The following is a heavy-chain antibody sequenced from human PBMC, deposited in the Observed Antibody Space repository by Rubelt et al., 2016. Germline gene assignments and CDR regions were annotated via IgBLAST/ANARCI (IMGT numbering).Heavy chain of an antibody. Sequence: QVQLQQWGAGLLKPSETLSLTCAVYGGSFSGYYWSWIRQPPGKGLEWIGEINHSGSTNYNPSLKSRVTISVDTSKTQFSLQRNAVTPEETAVYYCARDHGGLDYWGQGTLVTVSS. CDR2: INHSGST. CDR3: ARDHGGLDY. V-gene: IGHV4-34*01. D-gene: IGHD2-15*01. CDR1: GGSFSGYY. J-gene: IGHJ4*02.